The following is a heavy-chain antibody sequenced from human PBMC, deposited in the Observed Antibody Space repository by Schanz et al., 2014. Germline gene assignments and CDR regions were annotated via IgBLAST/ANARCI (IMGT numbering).Heavy chain of an antibody. CDR2: ISPSSSYI. CDR1: GFTFSNYG. J-gene: IGHJ6*03. CDR3: VRDRGFCANDICWLRYYMDV. V-gene: IGHV3-21*01. D-gene: IGHD2-8*01. Sequence: VQLVESGGDLVKPGGSLRLSCEASGFTFSNYGMNWVRQAPGRGLEWVSSISPSSSYIYYADSVKGRFTISRDNAKNSLYLQMNSLRAEDTAVYYCVRDRGFCANDICWLRYYMDVWGNGTTVTVSS.